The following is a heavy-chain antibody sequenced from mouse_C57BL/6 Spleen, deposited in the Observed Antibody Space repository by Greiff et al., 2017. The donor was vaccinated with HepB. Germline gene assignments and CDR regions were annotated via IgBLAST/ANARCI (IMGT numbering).Heavy chain of an antibody. J-gene: IGHJ3*01. D-gene: IGHD2-5*01. CDR1: GYSITSGYY. CDR3: ARDYSNSFAY. Sequence: EVQRVESGPGLVKPSQSLSLTCSVTGYSITSGYYWNWIRQFPGNKLEWMGYISYDGSNNYNPSLKNRISITRDTSKNQFFLKLNSVTTEDTATYYCARDYSNSFAYWGQGTLVTVSA. V-gene: IGHV3-6*01. CDR2: ISYDGSN.